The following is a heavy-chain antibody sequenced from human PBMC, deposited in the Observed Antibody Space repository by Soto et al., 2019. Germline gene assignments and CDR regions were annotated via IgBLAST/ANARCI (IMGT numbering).Heavy chain of an antibody. D-gene: IGHD3-16*01. CDR3: ATPYYFNH. CDR1: GFMFSAYT. V-gene: IGHV3-21*06. Sequence: SGGSLRLSCAASGFMFSAYTMNWVRLAPGKGLEWLSSISDDSSYIDYADSLRGRFTVSRDNARNSLYLQIDSLGVEDTAVYYCATPYYFNHWGPGTLVTVSS. CDR2: ISDDSSYI. J-gene: IGHJ1*01.